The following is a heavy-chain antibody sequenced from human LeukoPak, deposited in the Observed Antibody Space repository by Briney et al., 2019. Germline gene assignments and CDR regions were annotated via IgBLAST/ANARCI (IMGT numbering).Heavy chain of an antibody. D-gene: IGHD5-12*01. V-gene: IGHV1-18*01. J-gene: IGHJ4*02. CDR1: GYTLTSYG. CDR2: ISAYKGNT. Sequence: ASEKVSCKASGYTLTSYGIIWVRQAPGQGLEWMGWISAYKGNTKYGQKFQGRVTMTTDTSTRTVYMEVRSLRSDDAAVYYCARDTLNSGCDFDYRGQGILVTVSS. CDR3: ARDTLNSGCDFDY.